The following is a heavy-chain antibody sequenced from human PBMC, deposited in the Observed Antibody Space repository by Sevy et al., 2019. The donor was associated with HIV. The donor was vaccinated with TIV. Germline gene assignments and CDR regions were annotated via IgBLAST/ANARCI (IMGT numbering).Heavy chain of an antibody. J-gene: IGHJ4*02. V-gene: IGHV3-7*01. Sequence: GRSLRLSCAASGFTFSSYCMSWVRQAPGKGLEWVANIKQDGSEKYYVDSVKGRFTISKDNAKNSLYLQMNSLRAEDTAVYYCARAHRIVVVPAACDYWGQGTLVTVSS. D-gene: IGHD2-2*01. CDR2: IKQDGSEK. CDR1: GFTFSSYC. CDR3: ARAHRIVVVPAACDY.